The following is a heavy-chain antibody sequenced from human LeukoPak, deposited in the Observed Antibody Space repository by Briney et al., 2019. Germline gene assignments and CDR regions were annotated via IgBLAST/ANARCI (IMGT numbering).Heavy chain of an antibody. CDR3: ARWAVTTYPVYYYYMDV. CDR1: GGSISSGTYS. V-gene: IGHV4-61*01. Sequence: SETLSLTCAVSGGSISSGTYSWTWMRQPPGKGLEWIGYIYNSGSTNYNPSLKSRVTISVDTSKNQFSLKLSSVTAADTAVYYCARWAVTTYPVYYYYMDVWGKGTTVTVSS. J-gene: IGHJ6*03. D-gene: IGHD4-17*01. CDR2: IYNSGST.